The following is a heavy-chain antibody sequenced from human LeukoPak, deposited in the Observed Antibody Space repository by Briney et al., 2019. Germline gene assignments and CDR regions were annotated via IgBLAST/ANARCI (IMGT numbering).Heavy chain of an antibody. D-gene: IGHD1-26*01. CDR3: ARDKERRNLHSGNFYVGFDY. V-gene: IGHV1-69*05. Sequence: SVKVSCKAPGGTLSNFAIGWVRQAPGQGLEWLGGIIPIFRTADYAQKFQGRVTFTTDESTDTAYMELTSLRSDDTAVYYCARDKERRNLHSGNFYVGFDYWGQGSLVTVSS. CDR2: IIPIFRTA. CDR1: GGTLSNFA. J-gene: IGHJ4*02.